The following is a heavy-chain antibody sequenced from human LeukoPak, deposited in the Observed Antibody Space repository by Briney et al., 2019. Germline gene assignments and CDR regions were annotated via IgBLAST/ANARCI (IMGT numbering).Heavy chain of an antibody. J-gene: IGHJ4*02. CDR3: AKASEVHECSNYVGFDY. V-gene: IGHV3-11*01. D-gene: IGHD4-11*01. CDR2: ISSSGSTT. Sequence: GGSLRLSCAASGFTFSDYYMSWIRQAPGKGLEWVSYISSSGSTTYYADSVRGRLTISRDSSKNTVDLQMNSLRAEDTAVYYCAKASEVHECSNYVGFDYWGQGTLVTVSS. CDR1: GFTFSDYY.